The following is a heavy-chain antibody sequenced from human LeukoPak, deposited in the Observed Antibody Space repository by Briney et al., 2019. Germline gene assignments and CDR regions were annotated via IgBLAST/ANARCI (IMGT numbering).Heavy chain of an antibody. CDR3: ARATNVGFFYYYGMDV. J-gene: IGHJ6*02. V-gene: IGHV4-59*01. CDR2: IYDSGIT. CDR1: GASIKTYY. D-gene: IGHD1-14*01. Sequence: SETLSLTCTVSGASIKTYYWSWIRQPPGKGLEWIGWIYDSGITTYNPSLESRVTISIDTSKNQFSLKLSSVTAADMAMYYCARATNVGFFYYYGMDVWGQGTTVTVSS.